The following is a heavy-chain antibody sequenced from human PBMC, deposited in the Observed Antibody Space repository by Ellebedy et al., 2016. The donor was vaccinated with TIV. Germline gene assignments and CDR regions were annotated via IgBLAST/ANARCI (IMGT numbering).Heavy chain of an antibody. CDR3: ATREWQDPMDV. J-gene: IGHJ6*02. Sequence: ASVKVSSXASGHSFTSYGIHWVRQAPGQSLEWMGWINIGNDNTKYSQKLQGRVTITRDYMELSGLMSEDTAVYYCATREWQDPMDVWGQGTTVTVSS. D-gene: IGHD3-3*01. CDR2: INIGNDNT. V-gene: IGHV1-3*04. CDR1: GHSFTSYG.